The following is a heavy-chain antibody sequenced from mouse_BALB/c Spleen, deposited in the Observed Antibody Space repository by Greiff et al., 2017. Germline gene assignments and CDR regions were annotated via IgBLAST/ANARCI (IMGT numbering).Heavy chain of an antibody. CDR2: ISYSGST. Sequence: EVQLQESGPGLVKPSQSLSLTCTVTGYSITSDYAWNWIRQFPGNKLEWMGYISYSGSTSYNPSLKSRISITRDTSKNQFFLQLNSVTTEDTATYYCAGDWEFAYWGQGTLVTVSA. CDR1: GYSITSDYA. D-gene: IGHD4-1*01. J-gene: IGHJ3*01. V-gene: IGHV3-2*02. CDR3: AGDWEFAY.